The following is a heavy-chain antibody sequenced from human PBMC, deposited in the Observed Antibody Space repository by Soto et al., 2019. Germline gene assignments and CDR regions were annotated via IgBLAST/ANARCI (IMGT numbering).Heavy chain of an antibody. V-gene: IGHV4-59*08. Sequence: SETLSLTCTVSGGSISSYYWSWIRQPPGKGLEWIGYIYYSGSTNYNPSLKSRVTISVDTSKNQFSLKLSSVTAADTAVYYCARQRGTYRGYWFDPWGQGTLVTVSS. CDR3: ARQRGTYRGYWFDP. J-gene: IGHJ5*02. CDR1: GGSISSYY. CDR2: IYYSGST. D-gene: IGHD3-10*01.